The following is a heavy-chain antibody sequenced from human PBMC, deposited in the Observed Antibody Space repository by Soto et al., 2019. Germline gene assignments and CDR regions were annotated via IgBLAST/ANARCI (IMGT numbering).Heavy chain of an antibody. CDR2: ISYDGSNK. V-gene: IGHV3-30-3*01. CDR3: ARDRAVAGIFDY. J-gene: IGHJ4*02. Sequence: PGGSLRLSCAASGFTFSSYAMHWVRQAPGKGLEWVAVISYDGSNKYYADSVKGRFTISRDNSKNTLYLQMNSLRAEDTAVYYCARDRAVAGIFDYWGQGTLVTVSS. D-gene: IGHD6-19*01. CDR1: GFTFSSYA.